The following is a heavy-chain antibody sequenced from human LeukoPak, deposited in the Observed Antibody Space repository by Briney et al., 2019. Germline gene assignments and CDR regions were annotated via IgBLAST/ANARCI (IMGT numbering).Heavy chain of an antibody. Sequence: PSETLSLTCTVSGGSISSSSYYWGGIRQPPGKGLEWIGSIYYSGSTYYNPSLKSRVTISVDTSKNQFSLKLSSVTAADTAVYSCARRPNYGDYDGGFDYWGQGTLVTVSS. D-gene: IGHD4-17*01. CDR1: GGSISSSSYY. CDR3: ARRPNYGDYDGGFDY. V-gene: IGHV4-39*01. CDR2: IYYSGST. J-gene: IGHJ4*02.